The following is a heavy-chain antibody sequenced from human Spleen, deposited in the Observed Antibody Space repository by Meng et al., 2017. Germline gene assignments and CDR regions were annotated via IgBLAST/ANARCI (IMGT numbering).Heavy chain of an antibody. CDR1: GFTFDDYA. CDR2: ISWNSGNI. V-gene: IGHV3-9*01. D-gene: IGHD3-22*01. Sequence: SLKISCAASGFTFDDYAMHWVRQAPGKGLEWVSGISWNSGNIGYADSVKGRFSISRNNAKKSLYLHMNSLRPDDTALYFCAKARITMMGPFDYWGQGILVTVSS. J-gene: IGHJ4*02. CDR3: AKARITMMGPFDY.